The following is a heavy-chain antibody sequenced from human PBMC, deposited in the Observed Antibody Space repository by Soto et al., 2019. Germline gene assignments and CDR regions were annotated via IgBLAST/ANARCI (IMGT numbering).Heavy chain of an antibody. CDR1: GFTFSSYG. V-gene: IGHV3-30*18. CDR2: ISYDGSNK. Sequence: GGSLRLSCAASGFTFSSYGMHWVRQAPGKGLEWVAVISYDGSNKYYADSVKGRFTISRDNSKNTLYLQMNSLRAEDTAVYYCAKESSYGSGSYLYGMDVWGQGTTVTVSS. D-gene: IGHD3-10*01. CDR3: AKESSYGSGSYLYGMDV. J-gene: IGHJ6*02.